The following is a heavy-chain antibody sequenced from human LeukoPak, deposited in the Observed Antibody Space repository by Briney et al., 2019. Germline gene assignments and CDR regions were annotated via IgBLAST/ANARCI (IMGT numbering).Heavy chain of an antibody. J-gene: IGHJ4*02. CDR3: AKDPGRYYGDYYFDY. CDR2: IRYDGSNK. Sequence: GGSLRLSCAASGFTFSSYGMHWVRQAPGKGLEWVAFIRYDGSNKSYADSVKGRFTISRDNSKNTLYLQMNSLGAEDTAVYYCAKDPGRYYGDYYFDYWGQGTLVTVSS. CDR1: GFTFSSYG. V-gene: IGHV3-30*02. D-gene: IGHD4-17*01.